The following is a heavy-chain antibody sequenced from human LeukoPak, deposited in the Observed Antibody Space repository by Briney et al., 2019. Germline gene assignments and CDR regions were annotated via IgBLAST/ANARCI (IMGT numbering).Heavy chain of an antibody. CDR1: GGSVSTYY. CDR2: VSHSGNA. Sequence: SETLSLTCTVSGGSVSTYYWSWIRQPAGGELEWVRYVSHSGNANCTPPLKSRLTMSLDTSKNHFSLRLSSVNAADTAVYYCARAGSGWSFDYWGQGSLVTVSS. D-gene: IGHD6-19*01. J-gene: IGHJ4*02. V-gene: IGHV4-59*02. CDR3: ARAGSGWSFDY.